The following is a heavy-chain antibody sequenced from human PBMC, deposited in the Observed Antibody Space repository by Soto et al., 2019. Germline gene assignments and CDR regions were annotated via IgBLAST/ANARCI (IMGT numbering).Heavy chain of an antibody. CDR1: GYTFTSYG. CDR2: TSVYNGNT. V-gene: IGHV1-18*01. D-gene: IGHD6-6*01. J-gene: IGHJ3*02. CDR3: ARRGPYSSSPLSNAFDT. Sequence: ASVKVSCKASGYTFTSYGISWVRQAPGQGLEWMGWTSVYNGNTNYAQKLQGRVTMTTDTSTNTAYKDLRSLRSDDTAVYYCARRGPYSSSPLSNAFDTWGQGTMVTVSS.